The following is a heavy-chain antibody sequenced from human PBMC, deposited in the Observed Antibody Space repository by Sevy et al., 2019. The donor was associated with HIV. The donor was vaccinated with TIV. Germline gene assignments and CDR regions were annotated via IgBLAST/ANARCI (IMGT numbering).Heavy chain of an antibody. CDR2: INWNGGST. D-gene: IGHD3-10*01. Sequence: GGSLRLSCAASGFTFDDYGMSWVRQAPGKGLEWVSGINWNGGSTGYADSVKGRFTISRDNAKNSLYLQMNSLRAEDTALYYCAREGGITMVRGQGDYFDYWGQGTLVTVSS. CDR1: GFTFDDYG. CDR3: AREGGITMVRGQGDYFDY. V-gene: IGHV3-20*04. J-gene: IGHJ4*02.